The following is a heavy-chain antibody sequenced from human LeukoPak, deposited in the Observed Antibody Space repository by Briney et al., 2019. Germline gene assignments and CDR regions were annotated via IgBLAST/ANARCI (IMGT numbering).Heavy chain of an antibody. V-gene: IGHV3-7*03. Sequence: GGSLRLSCAASGFTFSSYAMHWVRQAPGKGLEWVANIKQYGSGKYYVDSVKGRFTISRDNAKNSLYLQMNSLRAEDTAVYYCARQGLTIAVADYWGQGTLVTVSS. CDR1: GFTFSSYA. J-gene: IGHJ4*02. D-gene: IGHD6-19*01. CDR3: ARQGLTIAVADY. CDR2: IKQYGSGK.